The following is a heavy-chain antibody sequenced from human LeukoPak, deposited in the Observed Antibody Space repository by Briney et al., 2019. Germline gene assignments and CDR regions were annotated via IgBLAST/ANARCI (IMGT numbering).Heavy chain of an antibody. Sequence: ASVKVSCKASGYTFTIYYMHWVRQAPGQGLEWMGIINPSGGSTSYAQKFQGRVTMTRDTSTGTVYMELSSLRSEDTAVYYCARDNIVATTSFDYWGQGTLVTVSS. J-gene: IGHJ4*02. CDR2: INPSGGST. CDR3: ARDNIVATTSFDY. D-gene: IGHD5-12*01. CDR1: GYTFTIYY. V-gene: IGHV1-46*01.